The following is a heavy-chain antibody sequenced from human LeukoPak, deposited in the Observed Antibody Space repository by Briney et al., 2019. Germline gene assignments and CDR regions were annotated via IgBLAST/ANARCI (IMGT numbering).Heavy chain of an antibody. V-gene: IGHV3-30-3*01. CDR2: ISYDGSNK. CDR3: ARDRDYDILTGQPDY. D-gene: IGHD3-9*01. J-gene: IGHJ4*02. Sequence: GGSLRLSCAASGFTFSSYAMSWVRQAPGKGLEWVAVISYDGSNKYYADSVKGRFTISRDNSKNTLYLQMNSLRAEDTAVYYCARDRDYDILTGQPDYWGQGTLVTVSS. CDR1: GFTFSSYA.